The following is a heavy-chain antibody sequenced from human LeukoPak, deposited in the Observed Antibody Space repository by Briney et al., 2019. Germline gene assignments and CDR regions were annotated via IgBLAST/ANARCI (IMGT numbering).Heavy chain of an antibody. J-gene: IGHJ6*03. CDR1: GYTFTGYY. Sequence: ASVKVSCKASGYTFTGYYMHWVRQAPGQGLEWMGWIDPNSGGTNYAQKFQGRVTMTRDTSISTAYMELSRLRSDDTAVYYCARDPQDCSGGSCYAGLYYMDVWGKGTTVTVSS. D-gene: IGHD2-15*01. V-gene: IGHV1-2*02. CDR2: IDPNSGGT. CDR3: ARDPQDCSGGSCYAGLYYMDV.